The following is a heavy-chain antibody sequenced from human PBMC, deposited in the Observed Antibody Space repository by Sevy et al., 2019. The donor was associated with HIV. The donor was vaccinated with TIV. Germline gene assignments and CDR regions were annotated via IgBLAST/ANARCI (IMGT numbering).Heavy chain of an antibody. CDR3: AKDTAPHYYDSSGQYYYYYGMDV. Sequence: GGSLRLSCAASGFTFDDYAMHWVRQAPGKGLEWVSGISWNSGRIGYADSVKGRFTISRANAKNSLYLQMNSLRAEDTALYYCAKDTAPHYYDSSGQYYYYYGMDVWGQGTTVTVSS. CDR1: GFTFDDYA. D-gene: IGHD3-22*01. V-gene: IGHV3-9*01. CDR2: ISWNSGRI. J-gene: IGHJ6*02.